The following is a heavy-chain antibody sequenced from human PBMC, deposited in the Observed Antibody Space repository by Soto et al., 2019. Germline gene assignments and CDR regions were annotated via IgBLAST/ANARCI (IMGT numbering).Heavy chain of an antibody. V-gene: IGHV3-30*18. CDR3: ANVPGGYYDSSGYYPYYYYGMDV. Sequence: QTGGSLRLSCAASGFTFSSYGMHWVRQAPGKGLEWVAVISYDGSNKYYADSVKGRFTISRDNSKSTLYLQMNSLRAEDTAVYYCANVPGGYYDSSGYYPYYYYGMDVWGQGTTVTVSS. CDR1: GFTFSSYG. J-gene: IGHJ6*02. D-gene: IGHD3-22*01. CDR2: ISYDGSNK.